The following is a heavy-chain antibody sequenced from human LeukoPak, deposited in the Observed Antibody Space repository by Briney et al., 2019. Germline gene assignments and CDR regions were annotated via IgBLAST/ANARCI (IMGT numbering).Heavy chain of an antibody. V-gene: IGHV3-53*01. J-gene: IGHJ6*02. CDR2: LYSGGST. CDR3: AKVGSAGAKYYYYYGMDV. Sequence: GGSLRLSCAASGFTVGTNYMTWVRQAPGKGLEWVSVLYSGGSTYYADSVKGRFTISRDNSKNTLYLQMNSLRAEDTAVYYCAKVGSAGAKYYYYYGMDVWGQGTTVTVSS. D-gene: IGHD1-26*01. CDR1: GFTVGTNY.